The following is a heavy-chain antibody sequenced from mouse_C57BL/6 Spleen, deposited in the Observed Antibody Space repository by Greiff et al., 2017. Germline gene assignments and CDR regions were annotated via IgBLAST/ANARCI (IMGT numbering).Heavy chain of an antibody. CDR1: GYTFTDYY. J-gene: IGHJ3*01. CDR3: ARGGPSRVWFAY. V-gene: IGHV1-26*01. CDR2: VNPNNGGT. Sequence: EVQLQQSGPELVKPGASVKISCKASGYTFTDYYMNWVKQSHGKSLEWIGDVNPNNGGTSYNQKFKGKATLAVDKSPSTAYLELRSLTSEDSAVYYCARGGPSRVWFAYWGQGTLVTVSA.